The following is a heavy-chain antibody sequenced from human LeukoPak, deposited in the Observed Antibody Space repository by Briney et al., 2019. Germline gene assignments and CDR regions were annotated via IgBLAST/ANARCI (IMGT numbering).Heavy chain of an antibody. CDR3: ARDGGCGSSTGCYPDAFHI. D-gene: IGHD2-2*01. CDR1: GGSISDNY. V-gene: IGHV4-59*01. CDR2: IYYSGSA. J-gene: IGHJ3*02. Sequence: PETLSLTCTVSGGSISDNYWSWARQPPGKGLEWIGYIYYSGSANYNPSLASRVTMSVDTSKNQFSLKLNSVTAADTAVYYCARDGGCGSSTGCYPDAFHIWGQGTMVTVSS.